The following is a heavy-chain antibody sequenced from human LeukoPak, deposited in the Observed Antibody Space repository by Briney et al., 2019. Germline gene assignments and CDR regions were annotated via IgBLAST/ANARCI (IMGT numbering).Heavy chain of an antibody. CDR3: ARLLRYSSSWYAFDI. D-gene: IGHD6-13*01. J-gene: IGHJ3*02. CDR2: IYYSGST. V-gene: IGHV4-59*08. CDR1: GGSISSYY. Sequence: PETLSLTCTVSGGSISSYYWSWIRQPPGKGLEWIGYIYYSGSTNYNPSLKSRVTISVDTSKNQFSLKLSSVTAADTAVYYCARLLRYSSSWYAFDIWGQGTMVTVSS.